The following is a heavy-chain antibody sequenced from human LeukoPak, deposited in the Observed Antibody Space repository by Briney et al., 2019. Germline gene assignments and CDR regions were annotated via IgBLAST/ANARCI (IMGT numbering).Heavy chain of an antibody. V-gene: IGHV4-39*01. CDR3: ANRGSSGWYGEVDY. D-gene: IGHD6-19*01. CDR1: GGSISSSSYY. Sequence: SETLSLTCTVSGGSISSSSYYWGWARQPPGKGLEWIGSIYYSGSTYYNPSLKSRVTISVDTSKNQFSLKLSSVTAADTAVYYCANRGSSGWYGEVDYWGQGTLVTVSS. J-gene: IGHJ4*02. CDR2: IYYSGST.